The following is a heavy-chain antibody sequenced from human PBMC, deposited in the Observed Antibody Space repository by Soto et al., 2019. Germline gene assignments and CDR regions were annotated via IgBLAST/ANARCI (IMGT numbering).Heavy chain of an antibody. V-gene: IGHV4-31*03. J-gene: IGHJ3*02. CDR2: IYYSGST. CDR3: ARRDYYDSSGRHDAFDI. Sequence: SETLSLTCTVSGGSISSGGYYWSWIRQHPGKGLEWIGYIYYSGSTYYNPSLKSRVTISVDTSKYQFSLKLSSVTAADTAVYYCARRDYYDSSGRHDAFDIWGQGTMVTVSS. CDR1: GGSISSGGYY. D-gene: IGHD3-22*01.